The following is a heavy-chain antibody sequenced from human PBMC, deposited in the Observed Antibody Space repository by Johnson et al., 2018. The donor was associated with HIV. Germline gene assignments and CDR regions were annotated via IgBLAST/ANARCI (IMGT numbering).Heavy chain of an antibody. J-gene: IGHJ3*02. V-gene: IGHV3-23*04. CDR1: GFSVSTYD. CDR2: ISGSGGGT. CDR3: AKDSSTTSGYSSSWYVSGAFDI. D-gene: IGHD6-13*01. Sequence: VQLVESGGGLVQPGGSLRLSCAASGFSVSTYDMHWVRQATGNGLDWVSAISGSGGGTYYADSVKGRFTISRDHSKNTLYLQMNSLRAEDTAVYYCAKDSSTTSGYSSSWYVSGAFDIWGQGTMVTVSS.